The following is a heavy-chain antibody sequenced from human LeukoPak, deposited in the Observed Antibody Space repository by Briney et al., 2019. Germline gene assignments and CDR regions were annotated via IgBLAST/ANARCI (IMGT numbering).Heavy chain of an antibody. D-gene: IGHD6-13*01. Sequence: GGSLRLSCAASGFTFSSYAMSWVRQAPGKGLEWVSAISGSGGSTYYADSVKGRFTISRDNSKNTLYLQMNSLRAEDTAVYYCARVYRQQLVLYYYYYYMDVWGKGTTVTISS. CDR3: ARVYRQQLVLYYYYYYMDV. J-gene: IGHJ6*03. V-gene: IGHV3-23*01. CDR2: ISGSGGST. CDR1: GFTFSSYA.